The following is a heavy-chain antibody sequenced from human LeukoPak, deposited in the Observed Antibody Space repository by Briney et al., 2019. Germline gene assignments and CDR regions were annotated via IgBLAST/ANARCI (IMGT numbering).Heavy chain of an antibody. J-gene: IGHJ4*02. Sequence: ASVKVSCKASGYSFTGYYMHWGRQAPGKGLEWMGRINPNSGGTNYAQKFQGRVTMTRDTSISTAYIELSRLRSDDTAVYFCARVYSSGWYEYWGQGTLVTVSS. D-gene: IGHD6-19*01. CDR2: INPNSGGT. CDR3: ARVYSSGWYEY. CDR1: GYSFTGYY. V-gene: IGHV1-2*06.